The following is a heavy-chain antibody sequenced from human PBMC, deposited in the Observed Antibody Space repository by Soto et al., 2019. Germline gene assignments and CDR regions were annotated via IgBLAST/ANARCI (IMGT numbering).Heavy chain of an antibody. CDR3: ARVGTPKVGYYFDY. D-gene: IGHD1-1*01. J-gene: IGHJ4*02. V-gene: IGHV4-59*01. CDR2: IYYSGST. Sequence: SETLSLTCTVSGGSISSYYWIWIRQPPGKGLEWIGYIYYSGSTNYNPSLKSRVTISVDTSKNQFSLKLSSVTAADTAVYYCARVGTPKVGYYFDYWGQGTLVTVSS. CDR1: GGSISSYY.